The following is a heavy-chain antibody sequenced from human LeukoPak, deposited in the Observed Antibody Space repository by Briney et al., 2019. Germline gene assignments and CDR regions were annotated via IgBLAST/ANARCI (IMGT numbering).Heavy chain of an antibody. CDR1: GGSISSGGYY. CDR3: ARLDTHYYDSSGYYYGYFDY. CDR2: IYYSGST. J-gene: IGHJ4*02. Sequence: SETLSLTCTVSGGSISSGGYYWSWIRQPPGKGLEWIGYIYYSGSTNYNPSLKSRVTISVDTSKNQFSLKLSSVTAADTAVYYCARLDTHYYDSSGYYYGYFDYWGQGTLVTVSS. V-gene: IGHV4-61*08. D-gene: IGHD3-22*01.